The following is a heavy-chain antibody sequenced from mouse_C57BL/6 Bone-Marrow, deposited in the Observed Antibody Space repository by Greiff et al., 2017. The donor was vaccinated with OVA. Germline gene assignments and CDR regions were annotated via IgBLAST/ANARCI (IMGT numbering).Heavy chain of an antibody. D-gene: IGHD2-12*01. J-gene: IGHJ2*01. V-gene: IGHV5-17*01. CDR3: ARRKLDDY. Sequence: DVKLVESGGGLVKPGGSLKLSCAASGFTLSDYGRHWVRQAPEKGLEWVAYISSGSSTIYYADTVKGRFTISRDNAKNTLFLQMTSLRSEDTAMYYCARRKLDDYWGQGTTLTVSS. CDR2: ISSGSSTI. CDR1: GFTLSDYG.